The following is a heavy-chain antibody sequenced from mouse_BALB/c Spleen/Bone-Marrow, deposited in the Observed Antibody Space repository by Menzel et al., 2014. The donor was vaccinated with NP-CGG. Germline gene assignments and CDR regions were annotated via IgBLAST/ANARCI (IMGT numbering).Heavy chain of an antibody. V-gene: IGHV1-7*01. J-gene: IGHJ3*01. CDR1: GYTFTSYW. D-gene: IGHD3-2*01. CDR2: INPSTGYT. Sequence: QVQLQQSGAELAKPGASVKISCKASGYTFTSYWMHWVKQRPGQGLEWIGYINPSTGYTEHNQRFKDKATLTADKSSSTAYMQLSSLTSEDSAVYYCARRGDSSGYPFAYWGQGTLVTVSA. CDR3: ARRGDSSGYPFAY.